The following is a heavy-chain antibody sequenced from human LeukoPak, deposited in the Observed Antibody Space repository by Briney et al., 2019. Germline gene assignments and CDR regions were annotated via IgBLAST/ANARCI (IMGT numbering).Heavy chain of an antibody. Sequence: ASVKVSCKASGYTFTGYYMHWVRQAPGQGLEWMGWINPNSGGTNYAQKFQGRVTMTRDTSISTAYMELSSLRSEDTAVYYCARGSGYYGSGSYLVGRQSSYYYYYMDVWGKGTTVTVSS. D-gene: IGHD3-10*01. CDR3: ARGSGYYGSGSYLVGRQSSYYYYYMDV. J-gene: IGHJ6*03. CDR2: INPNSGGT. V-gene: IGHV1-2*02. CDR1: GYTFTGYY.